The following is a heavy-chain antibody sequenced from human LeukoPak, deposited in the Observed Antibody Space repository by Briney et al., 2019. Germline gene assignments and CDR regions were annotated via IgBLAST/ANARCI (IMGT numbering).Heavy chain of an antibody. CDR2: IQYDGSNE. J-gene: IGHJ4*02. D-gene: IGHD1-26*01. CDR1: GFTFSSYS. CDR3: ANYYADYSDY. V-gene: IGHV3-30*02. Sequence: PGGSLRLSCAGSGFTFSSYSMNWVRQAPGKGLEWVAYIQYDGSNEQYADSVKGRFSISRDSSKNILYLQMNSLRAEDTAVYYCANYYADYSDYWGQGTLVTVSS.